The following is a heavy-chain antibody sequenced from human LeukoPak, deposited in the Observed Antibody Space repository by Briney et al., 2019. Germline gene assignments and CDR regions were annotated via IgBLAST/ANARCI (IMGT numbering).Heavy chain of an antibody. V-gene: IGHV1-69*05. CDR3: ARDIVNIAAENWFDP. CDR2: IIPIFGTA. J-gene: IGHJ5*02. CDR1: GGTFSSYA. Sequence: GSSVKVSCKASGGTFSSYAISWVRQAPGQGLEWMGRIIPIFGTANYAQKFQGRVTITTDESTSTAYMELSSLRSEDTAVYYCARDIVNIAAENWFDPWGQGTLVTVSS. D-gene: IGHD5-12*01.